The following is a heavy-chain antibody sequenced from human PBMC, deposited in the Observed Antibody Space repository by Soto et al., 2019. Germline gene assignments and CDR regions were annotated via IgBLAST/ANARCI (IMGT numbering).Heavy chain of an antibody. CDR1: GFTFDNYG. D-gene: IGHD1-26*01. CDR2: ISYDGNNQ. Sequence: VRLIQSGGGAVQPGRALTLACVASGFTFDNYGMHWVRQAPGQGLEWVAVISYDGNNQYYEDSVKGRFTISRDNSRNTLYLQMNNLRREDTGVYYCAKGFFVGATTCPFESWGQGTLVAVSS. V-gene: IGHV3-30*18. J-gene: IGHJ4*02. CDR3: AKGFFVGATTCPFES.